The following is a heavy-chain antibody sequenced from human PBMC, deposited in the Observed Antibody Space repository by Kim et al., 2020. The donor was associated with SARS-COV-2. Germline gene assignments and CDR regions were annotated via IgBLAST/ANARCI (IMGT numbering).Heavy chain of an antibody. J-gene: IGHJ4*02. D-gene: IGHD3-9*01. CDR3: ARGGVRYFDWLINDY. CDR1: GGSISSYY. V-gene: IGHV4-59*13. Sequence: SETLSLTCTVSGGSISSYYWSWIRQPPGKGLEWIGYIYYSGSTNYNPSLKSRVTISLDTSKNQFSLKLSSVTAADTAVYYCARGGVRYFDWLINDYWGQGTLVTVSS. CDR2: IYYSGST.